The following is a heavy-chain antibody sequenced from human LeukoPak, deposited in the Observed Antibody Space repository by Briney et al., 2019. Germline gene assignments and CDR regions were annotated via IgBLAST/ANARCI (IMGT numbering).Heavy chain of an antibody. D-gene: IGHD6-6*01. Sequence: GGSLRLSCAASGFTFSSYAMHWVRQAPGKGLDWVAVIWYGGSNKYYAESVKGRFTISRDNSKNPLYLQMNSLRAEDTAVYYCAKDESSSSSMDYWGQGTLVTVSS. J-gene: IGHJ4*02. CDR1: GFTFSSYA. CDR3: AKDESSSSSMDY. V-gene: IGHV3-30*02. CDR2: IWYGGSNK.